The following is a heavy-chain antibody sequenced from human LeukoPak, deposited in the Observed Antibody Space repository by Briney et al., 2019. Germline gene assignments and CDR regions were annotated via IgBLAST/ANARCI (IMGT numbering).Heavy chain of an antibody. V-gene: IGHV4-30-4*01. J-gene: IGHJ4*02. CDR2: IYYSGST. Sequence: SETLSLTCTVSGDSISSGDYYWSWIRQPPGKGLEWIGYIYYSGSTYYNPSLKSRVTKSVDTSKNQFSLKLSSVTAADTAVYYCARGRTDVDYGGELFDYWGQGTLVTVSS. CDR3: ARGRTDVDYGGELFDY. D-gene: IGHD4-23*01. CDR1: GDSISSGDYY.